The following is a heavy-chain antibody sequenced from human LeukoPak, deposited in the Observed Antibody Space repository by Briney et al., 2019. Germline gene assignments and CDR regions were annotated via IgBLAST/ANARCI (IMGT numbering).Heavy chain of an antibody. CDR3: ARETGLYYFDY. Sequence: PSETLSLTCTVSGGSISSGDYYRNWIRQPPGRGLEWIGHIYYSGSTYYNPPLKSRVTISVDTSKNQFSLKLSSVTAADTAVYFCARETGLYYFDYWGQGTLVTVSS. D-gene: IGHD1-14*01. J-gene: IGHJ4*02. CDR1: GGSISSGDYY. V-gene: IGHV4-30-4*01. CDR2: IYYSGST.